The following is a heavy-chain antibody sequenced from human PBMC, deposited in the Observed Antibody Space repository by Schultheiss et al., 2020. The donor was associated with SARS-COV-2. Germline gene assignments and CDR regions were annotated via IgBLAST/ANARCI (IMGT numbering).Heavy chain of an antibody. Sequence: SETLSLTCTVSGGSISSYYWSWIRQPPGKGLEWIGEINHSGSTNYNPSLKSRVTISVDTSKNQFSLKLSSVTAADTAVYYCARTAGAYDSSGYYYVAFDIWGQGTMVTVSS. CDR1: GGSISSYY. CDR2: INHSGST. CDR3: ARTAGAYDSSGYYYVAFDI. D-gene: IGHD3-22*01. J-gene: IGHJ3*02. V-gene: IGHV4-34*01.